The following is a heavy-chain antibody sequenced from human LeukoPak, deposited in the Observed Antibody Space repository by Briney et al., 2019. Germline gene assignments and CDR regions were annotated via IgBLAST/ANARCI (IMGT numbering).Heavy chain of an antibody. V-gene: IGHV3-48*03. CDR1: GFTFSSYE. CDR2: ISSSGSTI. Sequence: GGSLRLSCAASGFTFSSYEMNWFRQAPGKGLEWVSYISSSGSTIYYAESVKGRFTISRDNAKNSLYLQMSSLSAEDTAVYYCARGATPRRGYWGQGTLVTVSS. J-gene: IGHJ4*02. CDR3: ARGATPRRGY.